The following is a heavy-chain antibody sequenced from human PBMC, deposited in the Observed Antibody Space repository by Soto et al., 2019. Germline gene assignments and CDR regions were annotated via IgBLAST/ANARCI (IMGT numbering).Heavy chain of an antibody. D-gene: IGHD3-9*01. CDR2: ISGSGGST. V-gene: IGHV3-23*01. CDR1: GFTFSSYA. J-gene: IGHJ4*02. CDR3: VKDRGVGDYDTLTGIFDY. Sequence: EVQLLESGGGLVQPGGSLRLSCAASGFTFSSYAMSWVRQAPGKGLEWVSAISGSGGSTYYADSVKGRFTISRDNTKNSHSLHMNSLRADDTGVYYCVKDRGVGDYDTLTGIFDYWGQETLVTVSS.